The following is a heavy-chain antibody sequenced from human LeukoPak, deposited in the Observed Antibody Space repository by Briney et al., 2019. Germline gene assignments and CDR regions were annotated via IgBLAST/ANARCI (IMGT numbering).Heavy chain of an antibody. CDR3: ARIGASGYDYYYYGMDV. CDR1: GGTFSSYA. CDR2: IIPILGIA. J-gene: IGHJ6*02. Sequence: ASVTVSCKASGGTFSSYAISWVRQAPGQGLEWMGRIIPILGIANYAQKFQGRVTITADKSTSTAYMELSSLRSEDTAVYYCARIGASGYDYYYYGMDVWGQGTTVTVSS. D-gene: IGHD5-12*01. V-gene: IGHV1-69*04.